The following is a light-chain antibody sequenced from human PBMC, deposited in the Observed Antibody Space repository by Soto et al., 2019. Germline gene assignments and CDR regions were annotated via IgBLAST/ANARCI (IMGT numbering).Light chain of an antibody. V-gene: IGLV2-14*01. CDR3: SSYTVTSTRV. Sequence: QSALTQPASVSGSPGQSITISCSGTSSDIGAYNYVSWYQQHPGKAPKLLIFEVSNRPSGVSDRFSGSKSGNTASLTIAGLQHEEEADYYCSSYTVTSTRVFGGGTKLTVL. J-gene: IGLJ3*02. CDR1: SSDIGAYNY. CDR2: EVS.